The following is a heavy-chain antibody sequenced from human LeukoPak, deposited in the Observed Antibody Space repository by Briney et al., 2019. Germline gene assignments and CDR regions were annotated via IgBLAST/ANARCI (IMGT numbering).Heavy chain of an antibody. CDR1: EFTFSSYN. D-gene: IGHD3-3*01. CDR2: ISSSGSYI. Sequence: PGGSLRLSCAASEFTFSSYNMNWVRQAPGKGLEWVSSISSSGSYIYYVVSVKGRFTISRDNAKNSLYLQMNSLRAEDTAVYYCAREIFWSGYYSNLHFDYWGQGTLVTVSS. J-gene: IGHJ4*02. V-gene: IGHV3-21*01. CDR3: AREIFWSGYYSNLHFDY.